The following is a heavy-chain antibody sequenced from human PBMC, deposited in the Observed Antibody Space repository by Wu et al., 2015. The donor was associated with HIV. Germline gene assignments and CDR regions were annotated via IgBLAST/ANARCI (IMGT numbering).Heavy chain of an antibody. CDR1: GGTFSSYA. V-gene: IGHV1-69*05. J-gene: IGHJ6*02. Sequence: QVQLVQSGAEVKKPGSSVKVSCKASGGTFSSYAISWVRQAPGQGLEWMGGIIPIFGTANYAQKFQGRVTITTDESTSTAYMELSSLRSEDTAVYYCARRNPRPDGHYYLDGMDVWGQGTTVTVSS. D-gene: IGHD3-10*01. CDR3: ARRNPRPDGHYYLDGMDV. CDR2: IIPIFGTA.